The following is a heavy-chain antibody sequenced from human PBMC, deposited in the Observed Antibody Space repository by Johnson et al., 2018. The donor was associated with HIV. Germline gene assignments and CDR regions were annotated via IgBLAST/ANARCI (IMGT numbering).Heavy chain of an antibody. D-gene: IGHD6-6*01. CDR1: GFTFDDYG. J-gene: IGHJ3*02. CDR2: INWNGGST. Sequence: VQLVESGGGLVKPGGSLRLSCAASGFTFDDYGMSWVRQAPGQGLEWVSGINWNGGSTGYAASVKGRFPISRDNSKNTLELQMNSLRAEDTAVYYCARATRSSSSGRHDAFDIWGQGTMVTVSS. V-gene: IGHV3-20*04. CDR3: ARATRSSSSGRHDAFDI.